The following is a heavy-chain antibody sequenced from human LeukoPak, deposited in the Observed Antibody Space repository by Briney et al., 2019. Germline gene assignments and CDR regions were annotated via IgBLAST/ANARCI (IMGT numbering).Heavy chain of an antibody. CDR2: INPNSGGT. J-gene: IGHJ3*02. V-gene: IGHV1-2*02. D-gene: IGHD2-21*01. Sequence: ASVRVSCKASGYTFTAYYLHWVRHAAGQGPEWMGRINPNSGGTNFAQKFQGRVTMTRDTSISTAYMELSALTSDDTAVYDCAKEGGDQPHVAFDIWGQGTMVTVSS. CDR3: AKEGGDQPHVAFDI. CDR1: GYTFTAYY.